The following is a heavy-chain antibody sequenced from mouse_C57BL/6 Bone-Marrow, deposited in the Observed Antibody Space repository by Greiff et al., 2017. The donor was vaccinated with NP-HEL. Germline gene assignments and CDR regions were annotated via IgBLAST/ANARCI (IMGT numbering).Heavy chain of an antibody. CDR1: GFTFSDYG. Sequence: EVQLVESGGGLVKPGGSLKLSCAASGFTFSDYGMHWVRQSPEKGLEWVAYISSGSSTIYYADTVKGRFTFSRDNAKNTLFLQRTSVRSEDKAMYYCARRYRGLYYYAMDYWGQGTAVTVSS. J-gene: IGHJ4*01. V-gene: IGHV5-17*01. CDR3: ARRYRGLYYYAMDY. CDR2: ISSGSSTI. D-gene: IGHD2-12*01.